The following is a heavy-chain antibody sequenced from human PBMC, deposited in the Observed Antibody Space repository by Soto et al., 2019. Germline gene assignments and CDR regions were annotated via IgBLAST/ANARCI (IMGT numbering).Heavy chain of an antibody. CDR1: GGSFRGYY. CDR3: AREKSMGTGYSSSWYGSRSYYYGMAV. V-gene: IGHV4-34*01. Sequence: SETLSLTCAVYGGSFRGYYWSWIRQPPAKGLEWIGEINHSGSTNYNPSLKSRVTISVDTSKNQFSLKLSSVTAADTGVYYCAREKSMGTGYSSSWYGSRSYYYGMAVWGQGNTVTVSS. J-gene: IGHJ6*02. D-gene: IGHD6-13*01. CDR2: INHSGST.